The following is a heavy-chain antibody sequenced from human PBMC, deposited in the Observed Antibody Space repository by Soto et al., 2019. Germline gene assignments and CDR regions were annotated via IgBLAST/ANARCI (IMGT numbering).Heavy chain of an antibody. Sequence: QVQLVQSGAEVKKPGASVTVSCRSSGDTFNDYYIHWVRQAPGQGLEWMGWINPNGGVTKYAQKFQGWVTMTSDTSIRTVYMQLSRLRSDDTAVYYCARESGGATATLDYYYFYMDVWGTGTTVTVSS. CDR3: ARESGGATATLDYYYFYMDV. CDR2: INPNGGVT. D-gene: IGHD5-12*01. J-gene: IGHJ6*03. CDR1: GDTFNDYY. V-gene: IGHV1-2*04.